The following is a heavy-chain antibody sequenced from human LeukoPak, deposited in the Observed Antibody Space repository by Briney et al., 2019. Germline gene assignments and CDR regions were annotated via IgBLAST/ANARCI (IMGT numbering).Heavy chain of an antibody. CDR1: GFTFSSYG. D-gene: IGHD3-10*01. CDR2: IWYDGSNK. J-gene: IGHJ6*03. Sequence: PGRSLRLSRAASGFTFSSYGMHWVRQAPGKGLEWVAVIWYDGSNKYYADSVKGRFTISRDNSKNTLYLQMNSLRAEDTAVYYCARDGSGNYYYYYMDVWGKGTTVTVSS. CDR3: ARDGSGNYYYYYMDV. V-gene: IGHV3-33*01.